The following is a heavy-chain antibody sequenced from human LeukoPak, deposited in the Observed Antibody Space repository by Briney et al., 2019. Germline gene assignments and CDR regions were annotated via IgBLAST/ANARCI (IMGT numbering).Heavy chain of an antibody. V-gene: IGHV2-5*02. D-gene: IGHD6-19*01. Sequence: GSGPTLVKPTQTLTLTCTFSGFSLSTRGVGVGWIRQPPGKAMEWLALIYWDDDKRYSPSLKSRLTITKDTSKNQVVLTMTNMDPVDTATYYCAHRGIEVIGAPRGFDYWGQGTLVTVSS. CDR2: IYWDDDK. CDR3: AHRGIEVIGAPRGFDY. J-gene: IGHJ4*02. CDR1: GFSLSTRGVG.